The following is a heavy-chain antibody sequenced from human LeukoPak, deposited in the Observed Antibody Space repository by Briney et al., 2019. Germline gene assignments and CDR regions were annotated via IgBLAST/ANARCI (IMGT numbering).Heavy chain of an antibody. V-gene: IGHV1-3*01. J-gene: IGHJ4*02. CDR3: ARRVYNSGWYIDY. Sequence: ASVKVSCKASGYTFTTYAMHWVRQAPGQRLEWMGWINGGNGNTKYSQKFQGRVTISRDTSASTAYMELSSLRSEDTAVYYCARRVYNSGWYIDYWGQGTLVTVSS. CDR1: GYTFTTYA. CDR2: INGGNGNT. D-gene: IGHD6-19*01.